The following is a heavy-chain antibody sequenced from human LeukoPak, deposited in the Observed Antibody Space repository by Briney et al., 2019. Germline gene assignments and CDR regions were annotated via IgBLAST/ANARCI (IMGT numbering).Heavy chain of an antibody. CDR2: ISGSGGST. CDR1: GFTFSSYA. CDR3: AKGPDIVVVPAAI. D-gene: IGHD2-2*01. J-gene: IGHJ4*02. V-gene: IGHV3-23*01. Sequence: PGGSLRLSCAASGFTFSSYAMSWVRQAPGEGLEWVSAISGSGGSTYYADSVKGRFTISRDNSKNTLYLQMNSLRAEDTAVYYCAKGPDIVVVPAAIWGQGTLVTVSS.